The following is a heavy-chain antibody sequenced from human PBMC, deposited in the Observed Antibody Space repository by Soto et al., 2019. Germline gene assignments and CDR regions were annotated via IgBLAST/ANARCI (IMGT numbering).Heavy chain of an antibody. CDR1: GFTFSSYA. CDR3: ARDVDYYGSGTYSWFDP. D-gene: IGHD3-10*01. V-gene: IGHV3-30-3*01. Sequence: GESLRLSCAASGFTFSSYAMHWVRQAPGKGLEWVAVISYDGSNKYYADSVKGRFTISRDNSKNTLYLQMNSLRAEDTAVYYCARDVDYYGSGTYSWFDPWGQGTLVTVFS. CDR2: ISYDGSNK. J-gene: IGHJ5*02.